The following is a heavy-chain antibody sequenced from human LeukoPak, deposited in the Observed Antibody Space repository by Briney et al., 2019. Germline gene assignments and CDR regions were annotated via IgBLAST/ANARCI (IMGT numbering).Heavy chain of an antibody. V-gene: IGHV3-23*01. D-gene: IGHD3-22*01. CDR2: ISGSGGGT. CDR3: AKRGVVIRVILVGFHKEAYYFDS. J-gene: IGHJ4*02. CDR1: GVTFSNYG. Sequence: PGGSLRLSCAVSGVTFSNYGMSWVRQAPGKGLEWVAGISGSGGGTNYADSVKGRFTISRDNFENTLYLQMNSLRAEDTAVYFCAKRGVVIRVILVGFHKEAYYFDSWGQGALVTVSS.